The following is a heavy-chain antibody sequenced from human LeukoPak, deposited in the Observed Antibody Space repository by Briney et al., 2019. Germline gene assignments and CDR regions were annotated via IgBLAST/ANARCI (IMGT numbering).Heavy chain of an antibody. Sequence: SETLSLTCTVSGYSISSGYYWGWIRQPPGKGLEWIGSIYHSGSTYYNPSLKSRVTISADTSKNQFSLNLTSVTAADTAVYYCARASVLLSADYWGQGTLVTVSS. CDR2: IYHSGST. J-gene: IGHJ4*02. V-gene: IGHV4-38-2*02. CDR3: ARASVLLSADY. D-gene: IGHD3-16*01. CDR1: GYSISSGYY.